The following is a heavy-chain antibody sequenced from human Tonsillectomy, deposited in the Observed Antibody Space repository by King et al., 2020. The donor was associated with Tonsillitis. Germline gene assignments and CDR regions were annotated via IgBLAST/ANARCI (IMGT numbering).Heavy chain of an antibody. Sequence: VQLVESGGGVVQPGRSLRLSCAASGFTFSSYGMHWVRQAPGKGLEWVAVISYDGSNKYYADSVKGRFTISRDNSKNTLYLQMNSLRAEDTAVYYCARDAYSSGWYGVWYYFYGMDVWGQGTTVTVSS. CDR3: ARDAYSSGWYGVWYYFYGMDV. CDR2: ISYDGSNK. V-gene: IGHV3-33*05. CDR1: GFTFSSYG. D-gene: IGHD6-19*01. J-gene: IGHJ6*02.